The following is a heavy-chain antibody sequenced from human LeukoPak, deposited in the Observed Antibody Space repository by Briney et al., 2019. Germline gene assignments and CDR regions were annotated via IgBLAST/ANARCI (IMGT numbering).Heavy chain of an antibody. CDR3: AKSVVRGVTYLNFDY. D-gene: IGHD3-10*01. J-gene: IGHJ4*02. Sequence: EGSLRLSCAASGFTFSSYAMSWVRQAPGKGLEWVSAISGSGGSTYYADSVKGRFTISRDNSKNTLSLQMNSLRAEDTAVYYCAKSVVRGVTYLNFDYWGQGTLVTVSS. CDR2: ISGSGGST. V-gene: IGHV3-23*01. CDR1: GFTFSSYA.